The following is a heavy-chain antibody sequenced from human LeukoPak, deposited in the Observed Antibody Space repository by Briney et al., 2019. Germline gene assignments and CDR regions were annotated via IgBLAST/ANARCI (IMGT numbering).Heavy chain of an antibody. J-gene: IGHJ6*03. V-gene: IGHV4-61*02. CDR2: IYTSGST. CDR1: GGSISSRNYY. Sequence: PSETLSLTCTVSGGSISSRNYYWSWIRQPAGKGLEWIGRIYTSGSTNYNPSLKSRVTISVDTSKNQFSLKLSSVTAADTAVYYCARTRDDYDILTGYYYYYYMDVWGKGTTVTISS. CDR3: ARTRDDYDILTGYYYYYYMDV. D-gene: IGHD3-9*01.